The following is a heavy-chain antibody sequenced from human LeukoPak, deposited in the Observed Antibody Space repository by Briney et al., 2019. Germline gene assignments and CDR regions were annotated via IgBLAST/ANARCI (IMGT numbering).Heavy chain of an antibody. J-gene: IGHJ4*02. Sequence: PSQTLSLTCTVSSGSISSGDYYWSWIRQPPGKGLEWIGYIYNSGSTYYNPSLKSRVTISVDTSKNQFSLKLSSVTAADTAVYYCARMTTVTTGYFDYWGQGTLVTVSS. CDR1: SGSISSGDYY. CDR3: ARMTTVTTGYFDY. D-gene: IGHD4-17*01. V-gene: IGHV4-30-4*01. CDR2: IYNSGST.